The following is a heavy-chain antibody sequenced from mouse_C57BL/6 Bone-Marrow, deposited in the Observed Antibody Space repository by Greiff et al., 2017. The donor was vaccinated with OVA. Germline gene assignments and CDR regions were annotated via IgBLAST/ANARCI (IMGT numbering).Heavy chain of an antibody. D-gene: IGHD4-1*01. J-gene: IGHJ2*01. CDR2: IHPNSGST. CDR1: GYTFTSYW. V-gene: IGHV1-64*01. Sequence: QVQLQQPGAELVKPGASVKLSCKASGYTFTSYWMHWVKQRPGQGLEWIGMIHPNSGSTNYNEKFKSKATLTVDKSSSTAYMQLSSLTSEDSAVYYCARALGRYYFDYWGQGTTLTVSS. CDR3: ARALGRYYFDY.